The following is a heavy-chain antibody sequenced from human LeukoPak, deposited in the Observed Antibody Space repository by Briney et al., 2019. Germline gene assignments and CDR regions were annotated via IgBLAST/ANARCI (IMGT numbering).Heavy chain of an antibody. Sequence: GGSLRLSCAASGFPFNSYAMHWVRQAPGKGLEWVAVISYDGINKYYADSVKGRFTISRDNAKNSLYLQMNSLRAEDTAVYYCAGLGGGLDYWGQGTLVTVSS. CDR1: GFPFNSYA. J-gene: IGHJ4*02. D-gene: IGHD3-16*01. V-gene: IGHV3-30-3*01. CDR3: AGLGGGLDY. CDR2: ISYDGINK.